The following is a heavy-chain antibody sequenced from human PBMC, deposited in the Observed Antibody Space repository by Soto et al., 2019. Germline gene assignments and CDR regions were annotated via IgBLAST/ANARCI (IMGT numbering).Heavy chain of an antibody. CDR2: ISGGGDTT. D-gene: IGHD3-10*01. CDR1: GFTFNNYA. CDR3: AKGRGGSGFLTPRVDF. J-gene: IGHJ4*02. Sequence: EVQLLESGGGLVQPGGSLRLSCAASGFTFNNYAMTWVRQAPGKGLEWVSAISGGGDTTSYADSVKGRFTVSRDGSKNTLYLQMSSLRAEDTALYYCAKGRGGSGFLTPRVDFWGQGTLVTVAS. V-gene: IGHV3-23*01.